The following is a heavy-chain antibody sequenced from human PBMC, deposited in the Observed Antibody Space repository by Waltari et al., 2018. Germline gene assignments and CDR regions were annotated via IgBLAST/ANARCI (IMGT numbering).Heavy chain of an antibody. CDR3: ARSIYSSSWYDY. D-gene: IGHD6-13*01. J-gene: IGHJ4*02. Sequence: QVQLVQSGAEVKKPGSSVKVSCKASGGTFSSYAISWVRQAPGQGLDWMGGNIPSFGTANDAQKFQGRVTITADESTSTAYMELGSLRSEDTAVYYCARSIYSSSWYDYWGQGTLVTVSS. CDR1: GGTFSSYA. V-gene: IGHV1-69*01. CDR2: NIPSFGTA.